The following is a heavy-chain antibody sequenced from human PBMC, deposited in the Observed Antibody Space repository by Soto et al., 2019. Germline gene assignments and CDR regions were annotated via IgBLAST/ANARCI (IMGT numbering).Heavy chain of an antibody. V-gene: IGHV3-74*01. CDR2: INSDGSST. Sequence: GGSLRLSCAASGFTFSSYWMHWVRQAPGKGLVWVSRINSDGSSTSYADSVKGRFTISRDNAKNTLYLQMNSLRAEDTAVYYCARSYFDWSHCDYWGQGTLVTVSS. D-gene: IGHD3-9*01. CDR1: GFTFSSYW. J-gene: IGHJ4*02. CDR3: ARSYFDWSHCDY.